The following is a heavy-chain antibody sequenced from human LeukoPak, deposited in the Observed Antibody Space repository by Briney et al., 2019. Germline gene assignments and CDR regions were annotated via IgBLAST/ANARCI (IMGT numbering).Heavy chain of an antibody. CDR2: MSGSTGDT. V-gene: IGHV3-23*01. CDR1: GFTISSYA. D-gene: IGHD3-3*01. J-gene: IGHJ4*02. CDR3: AKDGGGPLEWSPPLGY. Sequence: GGSLRLSCAVSGFTISSYAMSWVRQAPGKGLEWVSAMSGSTGDTYYADSVRGRITISRDNSKNILYLEMNGLRAEDTAVYYCAKDGGGPLEWSPPLGYWGQGTLVTVSS.